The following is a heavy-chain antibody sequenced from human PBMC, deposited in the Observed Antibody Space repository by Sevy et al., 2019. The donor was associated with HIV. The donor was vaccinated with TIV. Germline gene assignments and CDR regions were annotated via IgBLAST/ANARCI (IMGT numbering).Heavy chain of an antibody. CDR1: GFSFSNNW. V-gene: IGHV3-74*01. CDR3: AGSNWYAAFDI. Sequence: GGSLRLSCATSGFSFSNNWMHWVRQAPGKGLVWVSRINGDGSSISSADPVNGRFTISRDNAKNTLYLQMNSLRVEDTAVYYCAGSNWYAAFDIWGPGTMVTVSS. J-gene: IGHJ3*02. CDR2: INGDGSSI. D-gene: IGHD6-13*01.